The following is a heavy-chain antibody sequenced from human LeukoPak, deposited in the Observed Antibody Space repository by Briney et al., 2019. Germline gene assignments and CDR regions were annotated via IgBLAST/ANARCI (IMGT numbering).Heavy chain of an antibody. D-gene: IGHD6-19*01. Sequence: GGSLRLSCAASGFTFSSYSMNWVRQAPGKGLEWVSSISSSSSYIYYADSVKGRFTISRDNAKNSLYLQMNSLRAEDTAVYYCARDHCSGWYERPLDYWGQGTLVAVSS. CDR2: ISSSSSYI. CDR3: ARDHCSGWYERPLDY. J-gene: IGHJ4*02. CDR1: GFTFSSYS. V-gene: IGHV3-21*01.